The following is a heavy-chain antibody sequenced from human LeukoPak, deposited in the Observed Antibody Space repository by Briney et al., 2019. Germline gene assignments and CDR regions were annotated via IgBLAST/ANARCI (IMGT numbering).Heavy chain of an antibody. J-gene: IGHJ4*02. CDR3: ARGSGETGGYYYVY. Sequence: ASVKVSCKASGGSFSRYAISWVRQAPGQGLEWMGGNIPIFGTANYAQRFQGRVTITADESTRTAYMELRTLRSEDTAIYYCARGSGETGGYYYVYWGRGTPVTVSS. V-gene: IGHV1-69*13. D-gene: IGHD3-22*01. CDR1: GGSFSRYA. CDR2: NIPIFGTA.